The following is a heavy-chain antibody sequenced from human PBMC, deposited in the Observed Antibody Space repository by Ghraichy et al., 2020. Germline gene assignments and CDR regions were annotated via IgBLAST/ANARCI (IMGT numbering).Heavy chain of an antibody. V-gene: IGHV4-34*01. Sequence: SETLSLTCAVYGGSFSGYYWSWIRQPPGKGLEWIGEINHSGSTNYNPSLKSRVTISVDTSKNQFSLKLSSVTAADTAVYYCARSPGYYFDFWGQGTLITVSS. CDR2: INHSGST. J-gene: IGHJ4*02. CDR1: GGSFSGYY. CDR3: ARSPGYYFDF. D-gene: IGHD5-12*01.